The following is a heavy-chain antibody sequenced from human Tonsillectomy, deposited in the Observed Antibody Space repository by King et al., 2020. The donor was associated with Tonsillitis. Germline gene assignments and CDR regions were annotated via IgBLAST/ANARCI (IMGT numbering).Heavy chain of an antibody. CDR3: ARVPASGWYADY. Sequence: QLVQSGGGFIQPGGSLRLSCAASGFTFSSYEMNWVRQAPGKGLEWVSYISTSGSTIYYADSVKGRFTISRDNAKGSLYLQMNSLRVEDTAVYYCARVPASGWYADYWGQGTLVTVSS. D-gene: IGHD6-19*01. CDR1: GFTFSSYE. J-gene: IGHJ4*02. CDR2: ISTSGSTI. V-gene: IGHV3-48*03.